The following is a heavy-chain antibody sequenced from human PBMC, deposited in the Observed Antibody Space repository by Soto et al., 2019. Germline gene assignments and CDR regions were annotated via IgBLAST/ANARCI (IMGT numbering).Heavy chain of an antibody. Sequence: SETLSLTCTVSGGSISSNYWTWIRQPPGKGLEWIGYVYNSGSTNYNPSLKSRVTISEDTSKSQFSLKVNSMTAADTAVYYCARYRREEVAWYTLDNWGKGILVTVSS. V-gene: IGHV4-59*01. J-gene: IGHJ4*02. CDR3: ARYRREEVAWYTLDN. D-gene: IGHD1-1*01. CDR1: GGSISSNY. CDR2: VYNSGST.